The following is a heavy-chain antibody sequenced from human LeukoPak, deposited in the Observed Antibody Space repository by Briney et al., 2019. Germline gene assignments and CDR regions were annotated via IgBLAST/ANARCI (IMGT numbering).Heavy chain of an antibody. CDR2: IKRDGRKK. CDR3: ARDLGYSSSWSQPVDY. J-gene: IGHJ4*02. V-gene: IGHV3-7*01. CDR1: RVTFCGYW. D-gene: IGHD6-13*01. Sequence: PGGGLRVSCAAPRVTFCGYWMSSVRPGPRKGLWWVSNIKRDGRKKSYVVSVKGRHTISRDNAQNSLYLQMNSRRAKDTAVYYSARDLGYSSSWSQPVDYWGQGTLVTVSS.